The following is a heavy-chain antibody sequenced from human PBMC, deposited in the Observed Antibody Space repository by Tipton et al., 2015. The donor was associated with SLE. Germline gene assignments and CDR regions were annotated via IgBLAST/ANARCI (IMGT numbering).Heavy chain of an antibody. CDR1: GFTFSSYA. D-gene: IGHD3-16*01. CDR2: ISYDGSNK. V-gene: IGHV3-30*04. Sequence: SLRLSCAASGFTFSSYAMHWVRQAPGKGLEWVAVISYDGSNKYYADSVKGRFTISRDNSKNTLYLQMNSLRAEDTAVYYCARGGAQKHYGSWGRVSYMDVWGKGTPVTVSS. J-gene: IGHJ6*03. CDR3: ARGGAQKHYGSWGRVSYMDV.